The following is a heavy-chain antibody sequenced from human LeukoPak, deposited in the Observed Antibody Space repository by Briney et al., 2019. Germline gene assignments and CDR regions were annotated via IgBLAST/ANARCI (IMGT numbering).Heavy chain of an antibody. V-gene: IGHV4-34*01. J-gene: IGHJ5*02. D-gene: IGHD3-22*01. CDR3: ARGWGVVVIRWFDP. CDR1: GGSFSGYY. Sequence: SETLSLTCAVYGGSFSGYYWSWIRQPPGKGLEWIGEINHSGSTNYNPSLKSRVTISVDTSKNQFSLKLSSVTAEDTAVYYCARGWGVVVIRWFDPWGQGTLVTVSS. CDR2: INHSGST.